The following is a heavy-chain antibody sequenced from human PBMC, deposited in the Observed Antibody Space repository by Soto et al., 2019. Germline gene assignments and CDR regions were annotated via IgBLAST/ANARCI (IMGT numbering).Heavy chain of an antibody. CDR2: IYYSGST. D-gene: IGHD2-15*01. CDR1: GDSISSGDYY. J-gene: IGHJ4*02. CDR3: ARAAIHCSGGCCYEY. V-gene: IGHV4-30-4*01. Sequence: QVQLQESGPGLVKPSQTLSLTCTVSGDSISSGDYYWSWIRQPPGKGLECLGYIYYSGSTYYNPSLKSRVTISLGTSRNQFSLNLSSVTAKDTAMYYCARAAIHCSGGCCYEYWGQGSLVTVSS.